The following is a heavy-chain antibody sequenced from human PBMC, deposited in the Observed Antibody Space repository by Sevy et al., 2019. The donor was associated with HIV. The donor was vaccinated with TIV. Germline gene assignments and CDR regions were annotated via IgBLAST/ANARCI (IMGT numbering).Heavy chain of an antibody. CDR2: LSFGCGKI. J-gene: IGHJ4*02. V-gene: IGHV3-23*01. D-gene: IGHD2-8*01. Sequence: GSLRLSWAVSGFNFNIYSMRWVRQAPGKGLEWVSTLSFGCGKINYADSVKGRFIISRDDSKNTLYLQMNSLRAEDTAVYFCAREGCTRPHDYWGQGTLVTVSS. CDR1: GFNFNIYS. CDR3: AREGCTRPHDY.